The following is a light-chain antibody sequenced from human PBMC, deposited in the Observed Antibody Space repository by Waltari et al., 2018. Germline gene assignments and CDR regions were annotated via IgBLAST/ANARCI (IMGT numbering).Light chain of an antibody. CDR3: TQITQFPWT. CDR1: QSLVHDDGHTY. Sequence: DIVMTQTPLSSPVTLGQPASISCRSSQSLVHDDGHTYLSWLQQRPGQPPRLLIYQISNRFSGVPDRFSGSGAGTDFTLKISRVETEDVGVYYCTQITQFPWTFGQGTKVEIK. CDR2: QIS. J-gene: IGKJ1*01. V-gene: IGKV2-24*01.